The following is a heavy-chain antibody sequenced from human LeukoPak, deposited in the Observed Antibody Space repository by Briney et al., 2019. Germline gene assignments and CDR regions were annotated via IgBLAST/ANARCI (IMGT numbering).Heavy chain of an antibody. CDR1: GFTVSSNY. CDR2: IYSGGST. V-gene: IGHV3-66*01. Sequence: GGSLRLSCAASGFTVSSNYMSWVRQAPGKGLEWVSVIYSGGSTYYADSVKGRFTISRDNSKNTLCLQMNSLRAEDTAVYYCARGYSSSWRYFDYWGQGTLVTVSS. CDR3: ARGYSSSWRYFDY. J-gene: IGHJ4*02. D-gene: IGHD6-13*01.